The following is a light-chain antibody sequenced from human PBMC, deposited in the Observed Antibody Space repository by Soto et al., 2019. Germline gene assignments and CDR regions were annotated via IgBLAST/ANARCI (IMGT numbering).Light chain of an antibody. CDR3: QQYGSSPFT. V-gene: IGKV3-20*01. Sequence: EIVLTQSPGTLSLSPGERATLSCRASQSISSSFLAWYQQRPGQAPRLLIHGVSSKAAGIPDRFSGSGSGTDFTRTINRLEPEDFALYFCQQYGSSPFTFGPGTQLESK. J-gene: IGKJ3*01. CDR1: QSISSSF. CDR2: GVS.